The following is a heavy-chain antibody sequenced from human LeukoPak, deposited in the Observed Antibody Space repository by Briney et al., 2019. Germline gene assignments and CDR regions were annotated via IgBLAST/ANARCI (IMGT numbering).Heavy chain of an antibody. Sequence: SETLSLTCTVSGDSVSSENYHWTWIRQPPGKGLECIGYIYYSGSTYYNPSLKSRVTISVDTSKNQFSLKLSSVTAADTAVYYCARRHPYSGSYYFDYWGQGTLVTVSS. CDR2: IYYSGST. CDR3: ARRHPYSGSYYFDY. J-gene: IGHJ4*02. CDR1: GDSVSSENYH. D-gene: IGHD1-26*01. V-gene: IGHV4-31*03.